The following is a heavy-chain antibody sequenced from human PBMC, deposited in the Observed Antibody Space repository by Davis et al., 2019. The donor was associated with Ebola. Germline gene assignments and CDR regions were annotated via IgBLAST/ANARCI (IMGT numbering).Heavy chain of an antibody. J-gene: IGHJ4*02. CDR3: ARYCSGGSCYYEGLDY. D-gene: IGHD2-15*01. CDR2: IYYSGST. Sequence: SETLSLTCTVSGGSISSYYWSWIRQPPGKGLEWIGYIYYSGSTNYNPPLKSRVTISVDTSKNQFSLKLSSVTAADTAVYYCARYCSGGSCYYEGLDYWGQGTLVTVSS. V-gene: IGHV4-59*01. CDR1: GGSISSYY.